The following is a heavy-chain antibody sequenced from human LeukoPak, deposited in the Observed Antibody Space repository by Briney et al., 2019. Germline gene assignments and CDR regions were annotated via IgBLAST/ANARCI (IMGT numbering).Heavy chain of an antibody. Sequence: PGGSLRLSCAASGFTVSSNYMSWVRQAPGKGLEWVSLIYSGGSTYYADSVKGRFTISRDNSKNTLYLQMNSLRAEDTAVYYCANGLPRRAFDYWGQGTLVTVSS. CDR1: GFTVSSNY. J-gene: IGHJ4*02. CDR3: ANGLPRRAFDY. V-gene: IGHV3-53*01. CDR2: IYSGGST.